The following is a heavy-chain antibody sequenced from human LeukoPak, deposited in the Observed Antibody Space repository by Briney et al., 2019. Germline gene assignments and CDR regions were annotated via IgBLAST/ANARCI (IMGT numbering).Heavy chain of an antibody. CDR3: ARVVDLHYYDSSGYPDY. CDR1: GVSISSGGYY. J-gene: IGHJ4*02. CDR2: IYYSGGT. V-gene: IGHV4-31*03. D-gene: IGHD3-22*01. Sequence: SETLSLTCTVSGVSISSGGYYWSWIRQHPGKGLEWIGYIYYSGGTYYNPSLKSRVTISVDTSKNQFSLKLSSVTAADTAVYYCARVVDLHYYDSSGYPDYWGQGTLVTVSS.